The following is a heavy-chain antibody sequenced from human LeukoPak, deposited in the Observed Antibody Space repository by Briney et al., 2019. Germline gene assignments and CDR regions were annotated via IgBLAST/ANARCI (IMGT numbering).Heavy chain of an antibody. J-gene: IGHJ4*02. CDR2: IKGDGGEK. CDR3: ARDVYYYDSSGHDF. Sequence: PGGSLRLSCAASGFTFSNYWMNWVRQAPGKGLEWVANIKGDGGEKYYVDSVRGRFTISRDNVQSSLYLQMSSLKAEDTGIYYCARDVYYYDSSGHDFWGQGTLVTVSS. D-gene: IGHD3-22*01. CDR1: GFTFSNYW. V-gene: IGHV3-7*01.